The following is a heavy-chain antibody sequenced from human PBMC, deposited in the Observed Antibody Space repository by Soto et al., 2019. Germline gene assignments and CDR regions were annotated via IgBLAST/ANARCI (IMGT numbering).Heavy chain of an antibody. CDR2: ISYDGSNK. D-gene: IGHD2-8*01. CDR3: ARDRGYCTNGVCSYYFDY. CDR1: GFTFSSYA. J-gene: IGHJ4*02. Sequence: VQLVESGGGVVQPGRSLRLSCAASGFTFSSYAMHWVRQAPGKGLEWVAVISYDGSNKYYADSVKGRFTISRDNSKNTLYLQMNSLRAEDTAVYYCARDRGYCTNGVCSYYFDYWGQGTLVTVSS. V-gene: IGHV3-30-3*01.